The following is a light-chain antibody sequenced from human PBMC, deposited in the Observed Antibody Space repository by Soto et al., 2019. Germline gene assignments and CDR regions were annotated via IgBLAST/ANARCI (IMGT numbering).Light chain of an antibody. J-gene: IGLJ2*01. CDR1: SSDVGAYNY. CDR2: DVD. Sequence: QSALTQPASVSGSPGQSITISCTGTSSDVGAYNYVSWYQQHPGKAPKLMIYDVDNRPSGVSYRFSGSKSGNTASLTISGLQTEDEADYSRSAYTTSHTVVFGGGTKLTVL. V-gene: IGLV2-14*01. CDR3: SAYTTSHTVV.